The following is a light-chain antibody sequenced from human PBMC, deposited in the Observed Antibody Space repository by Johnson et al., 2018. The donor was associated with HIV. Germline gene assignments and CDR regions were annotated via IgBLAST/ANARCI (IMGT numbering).Light chain of an antibody. Sequence: QSVLTQPPSVSAAPGQKVTISCSGSSSNIGNNYVSWYQQLPGTAPKLLIYENNKRPSGIPDRFSGSKSGPSATLGITGLQTGDEADYYCGTWDSSLSKVFGTGTKVTV. CDR3: GTWDSSLSKV. V-gene: IGLV1-51*02. CDR2: ENN. CDR1: SSNIGNNY. J-gene: IGLJ1*01.